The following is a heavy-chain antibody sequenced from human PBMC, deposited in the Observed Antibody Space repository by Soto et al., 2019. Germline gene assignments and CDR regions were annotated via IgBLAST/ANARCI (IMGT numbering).Heavy chain of an antibody. Sequence: PGGSLRLSCAVSGFTFSSYWMSWVRQAPGKGLEWVANIKQDGSEKYYVDSVKGRFTISRDNAKNSLYLQMNSLRAEDTAVYYCASCPPPSSGYYYYYGMDAWGQGTKVTVSS. D-gene: IGHD3-22*01. J-gene: IGHJ6*02. CDR1: GFTFSSYW. V-gene: IGHV3-7*01. CDR2: IKQDGSEK. CDR3: ASCPPPSSGYYYYYGMDA.